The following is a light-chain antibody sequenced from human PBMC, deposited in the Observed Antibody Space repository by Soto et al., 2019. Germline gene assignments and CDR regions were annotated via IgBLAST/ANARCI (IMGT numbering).Light chain of an antibody. Sequence: DIVLTQFPATLSLSPGERATLSCRASQSVGTYLAWYQHKPGQAPRLLIYDASKRAIGIPARFSGSGSGTDFALTISSLEPEDFAVYYCKQRSDWPPITFGQGTRLEIK. CDR2: DAS. J-gene: IGKJ5*01. CDR1: QSVGTY. V-gene: IGKV3-11*01. CDR3: KQRSDWPPIT.